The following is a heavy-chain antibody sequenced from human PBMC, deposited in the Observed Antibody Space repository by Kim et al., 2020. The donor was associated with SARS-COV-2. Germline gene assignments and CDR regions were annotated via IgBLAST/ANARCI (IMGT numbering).Heavy chain of an antibody. J-gene: IGHJ4*02. V-gene: IGHV3-48*03. CDR2: IIGSGTTI. CDR3: ARGPNYSPFDY. Sequence: GGSLRLSCAASGVTFSSYEMNWVRQAPGKGLEWVSYIIGSGTTIYYADSVRGRFTISRDNDKNSLYLQMNSLRAEDTAVYYCARGPNYSPFDYWGQGTLVTVSS. CDR1: GVTFSSYE. D-gene: IGHD4-4*01.